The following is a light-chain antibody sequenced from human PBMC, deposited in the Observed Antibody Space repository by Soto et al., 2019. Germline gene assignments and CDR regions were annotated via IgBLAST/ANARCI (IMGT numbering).Light chain of an antibody. CDR3: QQYNSWPRT. J-gene: IGKJ1*01. CDR2: GAS. Sequence: EIVMTQSPATLSVSPGERATLSCRASQSVSNNLAWYQQKPGQAPRLLIYGASTRATGIPARFSGSGSGTDFPITISSLPSEDFAVYYCQQYNSWPRTFGQGTKVEIK. CDR1: QSVSNN. V-gene: IGKV3-15*01.